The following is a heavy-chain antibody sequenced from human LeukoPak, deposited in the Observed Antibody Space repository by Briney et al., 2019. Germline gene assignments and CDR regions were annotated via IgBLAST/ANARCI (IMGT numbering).Heavy chain of an antibody. CDR3: AKDIGGGLLEY. CDR1: GFNFGRNS. D-gene: IGHD2-15*01. J-gene: IGHJ4*02. Sequence: GGSLRLSCAASGFNFGRNSMHWARDVPGKGLEWLSLINGDGNTYYAASVNGRFTVSRDNSKNSLYLQMSSLRPEDTALYYCAKDIGGGLLEYWGQGTLVTVSS. V-gene: IGHV3-43*02. CDR2: INGDGNT.